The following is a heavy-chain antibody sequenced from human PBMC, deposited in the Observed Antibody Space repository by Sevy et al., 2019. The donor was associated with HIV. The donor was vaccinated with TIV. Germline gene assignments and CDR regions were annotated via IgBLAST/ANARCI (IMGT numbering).Heavy chain of an antibody. J-gene: IGHJ3*02. CDR1: GGSFSNFP. D-gene: IGHD3-22*01. CDR2: IISRFGTK. V-gene: IGHV1-69*13. CDR3: AREIPDYVSGYYSVDAFDI. Sequence: ASVKVSCKASGGSFSNFPVSWVRQAPGQGLEWMGMIISRFGTKDYAQKFQGRVTITADESTTTAYMELTSLRSEDTAVYYCAREIPDYVSGYYSVDAFDIWGQGTKVTVSS.